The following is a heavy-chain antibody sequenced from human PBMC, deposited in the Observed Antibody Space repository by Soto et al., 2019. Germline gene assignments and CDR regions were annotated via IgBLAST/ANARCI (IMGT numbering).Heavy chain of an antibody. CDR1: VGSISSGPYY. V-gene: IGHV4-31*03. J-gene: IGHJ4*02. CDR3: ARVLFYGSGSSSSYYFDY. D-gene: IGHD3-10*01. Sequence: SETLSLTCSVSVGSISSGPYYWSWIRQHPGKGLEWIGYTYYSGSTYYNPSLKSRVTITLNTSKNQFSLKLSSVTAADTAVYYCARVLFYGSGSSSSYYFDYWGQGTQVTVSS. CDR2: TYYSGST.